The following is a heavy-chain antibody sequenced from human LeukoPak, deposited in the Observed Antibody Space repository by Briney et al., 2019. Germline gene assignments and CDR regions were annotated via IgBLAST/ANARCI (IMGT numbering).Heavy chain of an antibody. D-gene: IGHD3-3*01. CDR1: GFTFSGSA. CDR2: IRSKANNYAT. V-gene: IGHV3-73*01. J-gene: IGHJ4*02. CDR3: TRFYDFGLDY. Sequence: GGSLRLSCAASGFTFSGSAMHWVRQASGKGLEWVGRIRSKANNYATAYAASVKGRFTVSRDDSKNTAYLQMNSLKTEDTAVYYCTRFYDFGLDYWGQGTLVTVSS.